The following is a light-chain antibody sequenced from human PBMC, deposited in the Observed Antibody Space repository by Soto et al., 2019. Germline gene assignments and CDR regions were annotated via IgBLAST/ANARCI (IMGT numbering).Light chain of an antibody. Sequence: MTQSPSTLSASVGDRVTITCRASQSISGYLAWYQQKPGQAPRLLIYGASSRATGTPDRFSGSGSGTDFTLTINRLEPEDFAVYYCQQYNNWPPTFGQGTRLEIK. CDR2: GAS. V-gene: IGKV3D-15*01. CDR1: QSISGY. J-gene: IGKJ5*01. CDR3: QQYNNWPPT.